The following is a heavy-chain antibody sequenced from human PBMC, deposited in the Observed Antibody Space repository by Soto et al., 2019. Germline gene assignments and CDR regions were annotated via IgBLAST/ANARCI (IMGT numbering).Heavy chain of an antibody. J-gene: IGHJ6*02. Sequence: PGESLKISCQGSGYSFSNYWIGWVRQTPGEGLEWVGIIYPGDSDTRYSPSFQGQVTISADKSISTAYLQWSSLKASDTAMYYCARPMTTVTTGYYYYGMDVWGQGTTVTVSS. D-gene: IGHD4-17*01. CDR3: ARPMTTVTTGYYYYGMDV. CDR2: IYPGDSDT. V-gene: IGHV5-51*01. CDR1: GYSFSNYW.